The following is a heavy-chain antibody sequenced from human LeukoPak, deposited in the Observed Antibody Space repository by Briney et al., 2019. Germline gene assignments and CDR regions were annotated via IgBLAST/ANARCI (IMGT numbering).Heavy chain of an antibody. D-gene: IGHD3-22*01. CDR3: ARESDSSGYYYYYYGMDV. Sequence: GGSLRLSCAASGFTFSDYAMSWVRQAPGKGLEWVSVIYSGGSTYYADSVKGRFTISRDNSKNTLYLQMNSLRAEDTAVYYCARESDSSGYYYYYYGMDVWGQGTTVTVSS. CDR2: IYSGGST. J-gene: IGHJ6*02. CDR1: GFTFSDYA. V-gene: IGHV3-66*01.